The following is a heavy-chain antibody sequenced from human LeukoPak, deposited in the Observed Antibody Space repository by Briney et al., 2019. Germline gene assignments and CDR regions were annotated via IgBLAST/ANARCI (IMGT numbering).Heavy chain of an antibody. Sequence: GGSLRLSCAASGFTFSSYGMHWVRQAPGKGLEWVAVISYDGSNKYYADSVKGRFTTSRDNSKNTLYLQMNSLRAEDTAVYYCAKANTGYSSGWTQYYFDYWGQGTLVTVSS. CDR2: ISYDGSNK. V-gene: IGHV3-30*18. CDR3: AKANTGYSSGWTQYYFDY. CDR1: GFTFSSYG. J-gene: IGHJ4*02. D-gene: IGHD6-19*01.